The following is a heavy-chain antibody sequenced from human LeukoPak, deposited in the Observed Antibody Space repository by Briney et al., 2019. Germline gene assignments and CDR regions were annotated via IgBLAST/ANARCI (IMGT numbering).Heavy chain of an antibody. CDR1: GGSISSSSYY. V-gene: IGHV4-39*01. D-gene: IGHD2-2*02. Sequence: SETLSLTCTVSGGSISSSSYYWGWVRQPPGKGLEWIGSIYYSGSTYYSPSLKSRVTISVDTSKNQFSLKLSSVTAADTAVYYCARGYCSSTSCYIVNWFDPWGQGTLVTVSS. J-gene: IGHJ5*02. CDR2: IYYSGST. CDR3: ARGYCSSTSCYIVNWFDP.